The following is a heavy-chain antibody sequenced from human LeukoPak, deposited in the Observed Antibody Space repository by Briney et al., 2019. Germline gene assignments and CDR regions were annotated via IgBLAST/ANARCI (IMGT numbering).Heavy chain of an antibody. D-gene: IGHD2-8*01. CDR2: LSGSGNTS. CDR1: GFIFKKYD. CDR3: AKDRIVLTVYAFDS. J-gene: IGHJ4*02. Sequence: GGSLRLSCAASGFIFKKYDMSWVRQAPGKGLEWVATLSGSGNTSSYSDSVKGRFTISRDNSKNTVYLQLNSLRAEDTAVYFCAKDRIVLTVYAFDSWGQGNLVTVSS. V-gene: IGHV3-23*01.